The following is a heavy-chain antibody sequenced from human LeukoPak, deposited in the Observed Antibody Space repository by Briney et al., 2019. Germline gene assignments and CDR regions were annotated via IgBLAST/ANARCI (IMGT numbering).Heavy chain of an antibody. D-gene: IGHD3-22*01. CDR1: GGSISSSSYY. CDR3: ARGRAYDSGHFDY. CDR2: INHSGST. V-gene: IGHV4-39*07. Sequence: PSETLSLTCTVSGGSISSSSYYWGWIRQPPGKGLEWIGEINHSGSTNYNPSLKSRVTISVDTSKNQFSLKLSSVTAADTAVYYCARGRAYDSGHFDYWGQGTLVTVSS. J-gene: IGHJ4*02.